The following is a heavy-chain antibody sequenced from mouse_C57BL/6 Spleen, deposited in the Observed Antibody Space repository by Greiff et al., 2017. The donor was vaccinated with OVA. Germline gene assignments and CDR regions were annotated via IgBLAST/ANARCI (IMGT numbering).Heavy chain of an antibody. J-gene: IGHJ2*01. CDR1: GYTFTSYW. D-gene: IGHD1-1*01. CDR2: INPSNGGT. V-gene: IGHV1-53*01. Sequence: QVQLKQSGTELVKPGASVKLSCKASGYTFTSYWMHWVKQRPGQGLEWIGNINPSNGGTNYNEKFKSKATLTVDKSSSTAYMQLSSLTSEDSAVYYCARNSGSSYPDYWGQGTTLTVSS. CDR3: ARNSGSSYPDY.